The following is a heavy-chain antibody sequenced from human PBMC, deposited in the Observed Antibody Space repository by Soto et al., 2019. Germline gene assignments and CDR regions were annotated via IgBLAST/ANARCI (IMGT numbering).Heavy chain of an antibody. CDR1: GYSFSNYC. D-gene: IGHD3-10*01. CDR2: IYPGDSDT. Sequence: PGESLKISCQSAGYSFSNYCNAWVPQRPGKGLEWVGVIYPGDSDTRYSPSFRGQVTISADKSISHVYLQWSSLKASDTAMYYCARNRLRQYYYGMDVWGQGTTVTVSS. J-gene: IGHJ6*02. V-gene: IGHV5-51*01. CDR3: ARNRLRQYYYGMDV.